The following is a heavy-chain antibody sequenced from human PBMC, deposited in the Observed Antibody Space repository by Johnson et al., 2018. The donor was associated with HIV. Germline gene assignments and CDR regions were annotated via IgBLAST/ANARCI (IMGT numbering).Heavy chain of an antibody. J-gene: IGHJ3*02. Sequence: SSYWMSWVRQAPGKGLEWVANIKQDGSEKYYVDSVKGRFTISRDNAKNSLYLQMNSLRAEDPAVYYCARTLRRYSSSWYSAFDIWGQGTMVTVSS. V-gene: IGHV3-7*02. CDR1: SSYW. CDR3: ARTLRRYSSSWYSAFDI. D-gene: IGHD6-13*01. CDR2: IKQDGSEK.